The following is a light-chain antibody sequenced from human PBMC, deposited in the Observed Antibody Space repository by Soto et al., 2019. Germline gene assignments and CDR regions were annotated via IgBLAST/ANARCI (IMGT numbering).Light chain of an antibody. J-gene: IGKJ4*01. CDR1: QTVATN. CDR3: QQYYQWGLS. Sequence: VMTQSPANLSVSPGEGVTLSCRASQTVATNLSWYQLKPGQAPRLLIYDSSTRATGIPATFSGSGSGTQFCRTISSLQSEDSAVYFCQQYYQWGLSFRGGAKVEI. CDR2: DSS. V-gene: IGKV3D-15*01.